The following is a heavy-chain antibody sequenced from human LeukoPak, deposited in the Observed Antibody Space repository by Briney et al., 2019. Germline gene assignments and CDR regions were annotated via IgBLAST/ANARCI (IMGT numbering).Heavy chain of an antibody. CDR1: GFTFSTYV. D-gene: IGHD3-16*01. V-gene: IGHV3-30*02. CDR3: AKDPVEAFGGVRPSDY. Sequence: GGSLRLSCAASGFTFSTYVMHWVRQAPGKGLEWVAFIQFDGSNKYYADSVKGRFTISRDNSKNTLYLQMNSLRAEDTAVYYCAKDPVEAFGGVRPSDYWGQGTLVTVSS. CDR2: IQFDGSNK. J-gene: IGHJ4*02.